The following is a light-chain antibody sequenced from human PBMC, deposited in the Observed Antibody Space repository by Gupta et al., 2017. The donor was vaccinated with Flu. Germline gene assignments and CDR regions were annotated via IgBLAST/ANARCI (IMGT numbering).Light chain of an antibody. CDR2: DAS. V-gene: IGKV3-11*01. J-gene: IGKJ3*01. Sequence: PATLSLSPGERATLSCRASQSVNTYLAWYQQKPGQAPRLLIYDASNRATGIPARFSGSGSGTDFTLTISSLEPEDFAVYYCQQRSNWRFTFGPGTKLDIK. CDR1: QSVNTY. CDR3: QQRSNWRFT.